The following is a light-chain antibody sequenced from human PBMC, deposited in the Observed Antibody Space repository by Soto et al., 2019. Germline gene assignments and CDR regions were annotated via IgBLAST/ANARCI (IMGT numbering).Light chain of an antibody. CDR3: QQSYSTPSA. J-gene: IGKJ1*01. CDR1: QSISSY. Sequence: DIKMAQSPSSLSASVGDRVTITCRASQSISSYLNWYQLKPGKAPTLLIYAASSLQSGVPSRFSGSGSGTDFTLIISSLQPEDFATYYCQQSYSTPSAFGQGTKVEVK. V-gene: IGKV1-39*01. CDR2: AAS.